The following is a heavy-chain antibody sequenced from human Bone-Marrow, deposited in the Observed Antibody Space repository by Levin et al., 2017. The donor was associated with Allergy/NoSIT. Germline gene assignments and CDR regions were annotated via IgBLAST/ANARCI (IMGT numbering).Heavy chain of an antibody. CDR3: ARGFVVRADFDF. Sequence: GGSLRLSCVTSGFIFDDYYMTWIRQAPGKGLEWVSYISSSGSYINSADSVKGRFTISRDNANNSVSLQMSSLRVEDTAVYYCARGFVVRADFDFWGQGTLVTVSS. CDR2: ISSSGSYI. D-gene: IGHD2-21*01. J-gene: IGHJ4*02. CDR1: GFIFDDYY. V-gene: IGHV3-11*05.